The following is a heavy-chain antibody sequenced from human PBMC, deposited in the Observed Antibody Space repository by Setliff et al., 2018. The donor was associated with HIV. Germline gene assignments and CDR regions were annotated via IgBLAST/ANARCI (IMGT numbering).Heavy chain of an antibody. Sequence: GGSLSLSCSASAFTFSDYEMNWVRQSPGKGLEWVSHISPSGTTIYYADSVKGRFSVSRNNAKNSLFLQMDSLRVEDTAIYYCVRDKTLAVAGLDVFDIWGQGIMVTVSS. CDR3: VRDKTLAVAGLDVFDI. CDR2: ISPSGTTI. J-gene: IGHJ3*02. CDR1: AFTFSDYE. D-gene: IGHD6-19*01. V-gene: IGHV3-48*03.